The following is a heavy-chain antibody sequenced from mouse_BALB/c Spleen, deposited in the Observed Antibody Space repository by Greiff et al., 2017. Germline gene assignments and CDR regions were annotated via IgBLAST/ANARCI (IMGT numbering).Heavy chain of an antibody. CDR2: ILPGSGST. Sequence: QVQLKESGAELMKPGASVKISCKATGYTFSSYWIEWVKQRPGHGLEWIGEILPGSGSTNYDEKFKSKATLTVDTSSSTAYMQLSSLTSEDSAVYYCTREDYGSRDWYFDVWGAGTTVTVSS. J-gene: IGHJ1*01. CDR1: GYTFSSYW. CDR3: TREDYGSRDWYFDV. D-gene: IGHD1-1*01. V-gene: IGHV1-9*01.